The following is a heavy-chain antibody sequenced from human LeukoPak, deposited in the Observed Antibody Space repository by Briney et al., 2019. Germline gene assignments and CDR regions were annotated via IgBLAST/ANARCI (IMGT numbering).Heavy chain of an antibody. Sequence: GGSLRLSCAASGFTFSSFGMHWVRQAPGEGLEWVANIGYTGTDTYYADSVKGRFTISRDNSKNTVHLQVNSLRAADTALYSCARDLTERKYYIAYWGQGTLVTVSS. D-gene: IGHD2-8*02. V-gene: IGHV3-30*02. J-gene: IGHJ4*02. CDR3: ARDLTERKYYIAY. CDR1: GFTFSSFG. CDR2: IGYTGTDT.